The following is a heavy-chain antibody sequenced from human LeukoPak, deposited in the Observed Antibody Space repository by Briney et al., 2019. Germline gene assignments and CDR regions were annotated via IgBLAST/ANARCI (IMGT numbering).Heavy chain of an antibody. CDR2: ISSSGGST. CDR1: GFTFSSYA. V-gene: IGHV3-23*01. CDR3: AKRRDQSSDDAFDY. J-gene: IGHJ4*02. D-gene: IGHD6-19*01. Sequence: PGGSLRLSCAASGFTFSSYAMSWVRQAPGKGLEWVSAISSSGGSTHYADSVKGRFTISRDNSKNTLYLQMNSLRAEDTAVYYCAKRRDQSSDDAFDYWGQGTLVTVSS.